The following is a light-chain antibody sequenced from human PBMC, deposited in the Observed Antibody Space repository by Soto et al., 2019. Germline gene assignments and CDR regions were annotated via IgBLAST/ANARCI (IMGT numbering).Light chain of an antibody. Sequence: DIQMTQSPSTLSASVGDRVTITCRASQSISSWLAWYQQKPGKAPKLLINKASSLESGVPSRFSGSGSGTEFTLTISSLQPDDFATYHCQQYKGHRRTFGQGTKVDIK. CDR2: KAS. CDR3: QQYKGHRRT. J-gene: IGKJ1*01. CDR1: QSISSW. V-gene: IGKV1-5*03.